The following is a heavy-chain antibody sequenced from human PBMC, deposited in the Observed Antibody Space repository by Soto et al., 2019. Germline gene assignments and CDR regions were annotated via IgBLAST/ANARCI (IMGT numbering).Heavy chain of an antibody. J-gene: IGHJ4*02. CDR2: ISGSGGST. CDR1: GFTFSSYA. Sequence: QPGGSLRLSCAASGFTFSSYAMGWVRQAPGKGLEWVSAISGSGGSTYYADSVKGRFTISRDTSKNTVYLQMNSLRGDDTAVYYCATVVRIGARPSYFDYWGQGTLVTVSS. D-gene: IGHD6-6*01. CDR3: ATVVRIGARPSYFDY. V-gene: IGHV3-23*01.